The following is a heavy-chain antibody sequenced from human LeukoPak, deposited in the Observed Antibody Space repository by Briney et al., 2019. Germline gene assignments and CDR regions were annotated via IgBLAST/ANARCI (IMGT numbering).Heavy chain of an antibody. Sequence: ASVKVSCKASGGTFSSYAISWVRQAPGQGLEWMGGIIPIFGTANYAQKFQDRVTITTDESTSTAYMELSSLRSEDTAVYYCASTYYYDSSGYLPFDYWGQGTLVTVSS. CDR1: GGTFSSYA. J-gene: IGHJ4*02. V-gene: IGHV1-69*05. CDR2: IIPIFGTA. CDR3: ASTYYYDSSGYLPFDY. D-gene: IGHD3-22*01.